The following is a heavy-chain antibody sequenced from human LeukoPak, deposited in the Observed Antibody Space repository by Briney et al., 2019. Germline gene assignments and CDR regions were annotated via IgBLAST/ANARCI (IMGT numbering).Heavy chain of an antibody. CDR3: ARGRSEFDY. CDR2: IYYSGST. CDR1: GGSISSYY. V-gene: IGHV4-59*01. J-gene: IGHJ4*02. Sequence: PSETLSLTCTVSGGSISSYYWSWIRQPPGKGLEWIGYIYYSGSTDYNPSLKSRVTISVDTSKNQFSLKLSSVTAADTAVYYCARGRSEFDYWGRGTLVTVSS.